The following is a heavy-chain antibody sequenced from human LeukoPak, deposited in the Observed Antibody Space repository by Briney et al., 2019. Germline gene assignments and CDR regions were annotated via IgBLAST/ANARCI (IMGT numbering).Heavy chain of an antibody. CDR3: ASFIVAGGTNDY. CDR1: GYTFTGYY. D-gene: IGHD6-19*01. V-gene: IGHV1-2*02. Sequence: ASVKVSCKASGYTFTGYYMHWVRQAPGQGLEWMGWINPNSGGTNYAQKFQGRVTMTRDASISTAYMELSRLRSDDTAVYYCASFIVAGGTNDYWGQGTLVTVSS. J-gene: IGHJ4*02. CDR2: INPNSGGT.